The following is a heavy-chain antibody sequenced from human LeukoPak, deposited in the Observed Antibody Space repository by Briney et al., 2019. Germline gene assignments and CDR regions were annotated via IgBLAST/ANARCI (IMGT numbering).Heavy chain of an antibody. CDR2: IYYSGST. CDR1: GGSISSYH. Sequence: SSEALSLTCTVSGGSISSYHWSWIRQPPGKGLEWIGYIYYSGSTNYNPSLKSRVTISVDTSKNQFSLKLSSVTAADTAVYYCARAYGWELLGDVFDYWGQGTLVTVSS. CDR3: ARAYGWELLGDVFDY. J-gene: IGHJ4*02. D-gene: IGHD1-26*01. V-gene: IGHV4-59*01.